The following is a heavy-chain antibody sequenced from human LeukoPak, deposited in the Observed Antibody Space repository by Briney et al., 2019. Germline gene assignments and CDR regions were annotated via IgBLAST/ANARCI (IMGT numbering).Heavy chain of an antibody. Sequence: PGGSLRLSCAASGFTFSNYEMHWVRQAPGKGLEWVSTISGSGGSTYYADSVKGRFTISRDNSKNTLYLQMNSLRAEDTAVYYCAKEPMGIAVAGDFDYWGQGTLVTVSS. CDR2: ISGSGGST. CDR1: GFTFSNYE. CDR3: AKEPMGIAVAGDFDY. J-gene: IGHJ4*02. D-gene: IGHD6-19*01. V-gene: IGHV3-23*01.